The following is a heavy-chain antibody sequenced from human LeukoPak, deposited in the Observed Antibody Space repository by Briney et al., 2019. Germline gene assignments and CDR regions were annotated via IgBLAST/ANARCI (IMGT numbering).Heavy chain of an antibody. Sequence: GASVKVSCKASGYTFTSYGISWVRQAPGQGLEWMGWISTYNGDTNYAQRLQGRVTMTTDTSTSTAYMELRSLRSDDTAVYCRGRGGKPIDYWGQGTLVTVSS. CDR2: ISTYNGDT. V-gene: IGHV1-18*01. D-gene: IGHD1-14*01. CDR3: GRGGKPIDY. J-gene: IGHJ4*02. CDR1: GYTFTSYG.